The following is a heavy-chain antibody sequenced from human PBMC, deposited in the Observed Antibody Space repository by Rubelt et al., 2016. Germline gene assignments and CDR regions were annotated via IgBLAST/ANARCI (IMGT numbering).Heavy chain of an antibody. D-gene: IGHD2-2*01. CDR1: GYTLTELS. CDR3: ATGIVVVPAHVPSRDY. Sequence: QVQLVQSGAEVKKPGASVKVSCKVSGYTLTELSMHWVRQAPGKGLEWMGGFDPEDGETIYAQKFQGRVSMTEETSTEPAYMELSSLRSEETAVDYCATGIVVVPAHVPSRDYWGQGTLVTVSS. CDR2: FDPEDGET. V-gene: IGHV1-24*01. J-gene: IGHJ4*02.